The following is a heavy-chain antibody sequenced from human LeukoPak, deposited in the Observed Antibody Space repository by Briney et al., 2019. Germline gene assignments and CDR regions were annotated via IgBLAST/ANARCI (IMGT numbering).Heavy chain of an antibody. CDR1: GFTFSSNG. D-gene: IGHD3-10*01. CDR3: AKAFGSGSYIIDH. V-gene: IGHV3-30*02. CDR2: MRSDGSHE. Sequence: GGSLRLSCATSGFTFSSNGVHWARQAPGKGLEWVAFMRSDGSHEEYAKSVKGRFAISRDNFKNTVHLQMNSPRFEDTAVYYCAKAFGSGSYIIDHWGRGTLVTVSS. J-gene: IGHJ4*02.